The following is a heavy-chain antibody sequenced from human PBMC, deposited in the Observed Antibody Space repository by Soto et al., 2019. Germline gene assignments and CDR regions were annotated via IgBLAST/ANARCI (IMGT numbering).Heavy chain of an antibody. CDR1: GGTFSSYA. CDR3: ASARTVIAAALGHTYYYYCMEV. Sequence: QVQLVQSGAEVKKPGSSVKVSCKASGGTFSSYAISWVRQAPGQGLEWMGGIIPIFGTANYAQKFQGRVTITEDESTSTAYMELSSLRADDTAEYYCASARTVIAAALGHTYYYYCMEVWGQGTTVTVSS. V-gene: IGHV1-69*01. CDR2: IIPIFGTA. J-gene: IGHJ6*02. D-gene: IGHD6-13*01.